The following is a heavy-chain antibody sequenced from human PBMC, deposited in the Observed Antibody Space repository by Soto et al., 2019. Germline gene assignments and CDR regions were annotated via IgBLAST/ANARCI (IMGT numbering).Heavy chain of an antibody. CDR1: GFTFSGYG. V-gene: IGHV3-30*03. Sequence: GGSLRLSCAASGFTFSGYGMHWVRQAPGKGLEWVAVISYDGSNKYYADSVKGRFTISRDNSKNTLYLQMNSLRAEDTAVYYCAAARIPYYYYGMDVWGQGTTVTVSS. D-gene: IGHD6-6*01. CDR2: ISYDGSNK. J-gene: IGHJ6*02. CDR3: AAARIPYYYYGMDV.